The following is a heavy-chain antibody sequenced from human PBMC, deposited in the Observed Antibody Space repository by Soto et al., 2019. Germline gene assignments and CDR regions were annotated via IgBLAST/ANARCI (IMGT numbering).Heavy chain of an antibody. V-gene: IGHV1-69*02. CDR1: GGTFSSYT. Sequence: QVQLVQSGAEVKKPWPSVKVSCKASGGTFSSYTISWVRQAPGQGLEWMGRVLTILGIANYAQKFQGRVTIIADKSTSTAYMELSSLRSEDTAVYYCAPMGVTATTGGYWGQGTLVTVSS. CDR3: APMGVTATTGGY. CDR2: VLTILGIA. D-gene: IGHD2-21*02. J-gene: IGHJ4*02.